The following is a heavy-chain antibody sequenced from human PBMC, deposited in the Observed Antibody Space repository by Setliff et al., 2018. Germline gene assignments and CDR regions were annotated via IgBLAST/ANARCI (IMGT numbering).Heavy chain of an antibody. CDR3: VREGVDSRSSTDYRYYMDV. CDR1: GGTFSDYG. CDR2: TIPIFGTT. J-gene: IGHJ6*03. Sequence: SVKVSCKASGGTFSDYGNSWVRQAPGQGLEWMGGTIPIFGTTDYAQKFQGRVTIITDESTSTAFMQLSSLRSEDTAVYYCVREGVDSRSSTDYRYYMDVWGKGTTVTVSS. D-gene: IGHD3-22*01. V-gene: IGHV1-69*05.